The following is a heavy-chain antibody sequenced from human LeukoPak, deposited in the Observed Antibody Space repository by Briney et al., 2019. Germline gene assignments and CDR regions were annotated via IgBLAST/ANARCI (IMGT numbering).Heavy chain of an antibody. CDR1: GGSISSYY. D-gene: IGHD5-18*01. V-gene: IGHV4-59*12. Sequence: SETLSLTCTVSGGSISSYYWSWIRQPPGKGLEWLGYIYYSGSTNYNPSLKSRVTISVDTSKNQFSLKLSSVTAADTAVYYCASLGGYSYGGRFDPWGQGTLVTVSS. CDR3: ASLGGYSYGGRFDP. J-gene: IGHJ5*02. CDR2: IYYSGST.